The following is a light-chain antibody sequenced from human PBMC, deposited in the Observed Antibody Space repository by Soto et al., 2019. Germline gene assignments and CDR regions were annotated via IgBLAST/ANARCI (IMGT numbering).Light chain of an antibody. CDR1: QSVSSSY. J-gene: IGKJ5*01. Sequence: EIVLTQCPGTLSLSPGDRATVSCTCSQSVSSSYLAWYQQKPGQAPRLLIYGASSRATGIPDRFSGSGSGTDFTLTISRLEPEDFAVYYCQQYGSSPPINFGQGTRLEIK. CDR2: GAS. V-gene: IGKV3-20*01. CDR3: QQYGSSPPIN.